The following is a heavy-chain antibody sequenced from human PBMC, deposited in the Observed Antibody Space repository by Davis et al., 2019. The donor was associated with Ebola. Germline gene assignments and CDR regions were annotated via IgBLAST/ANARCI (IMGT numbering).Heavy chain of an antibody. CDR3: AHAELTDNYYYFFMDV. D-gene: IGHD1-14*01. J-gene: IGHJ6*02. V-gene: IGHV2-5*02. CDR2: IYWDDDE. Sequence: SGPTLVKPTQTLTLTCTFSGFSLSTSGVGLAWIRQSPGKALEWLALIYWDDDERYSPSVESRVTITKDSSKNQVVLTMTNVDPVDTATYYCAHAELTDNYYYFFMDVWGQGTTVTVSS. CDR1: GFSLSTSGVG.